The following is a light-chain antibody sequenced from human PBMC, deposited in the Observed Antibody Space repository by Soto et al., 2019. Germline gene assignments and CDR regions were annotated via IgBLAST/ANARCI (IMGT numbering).Light chain of an antibody. CDR1: QSVSSS. CDR2: SAS. CDR3: QQYNDWPPST. Sequence: EIVMTQSPATLSMSPGERATLSCRASQSVSSSLAWYQQNPGQAPRLLIYSASTRATGVPARFSGSGSGTEFHLTISSLQSEDFAVYYCQQYNDWPPSTFGQGTKVEIK. V-gene: IGKV3-15*01. J-gene: IGKJ1*01.